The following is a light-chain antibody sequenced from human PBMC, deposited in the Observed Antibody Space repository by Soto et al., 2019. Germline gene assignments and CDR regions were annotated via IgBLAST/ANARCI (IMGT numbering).Light chain of an antibody. CDR2: KAS. CDR3: QQSYNSPFN. J-gene: IGKJ3*01. CDR1: QSVSSN. Sequence: MTQSPATLSVSPGERATLSCRASQSVSSNLAWYQQKPEKAPKLLIYKASSLESGVPSRFSGSGSGTDFTLTIDSLQPEDFATYYCQQSYNSPFNFGPGTKVDIK. V-gene: IGKV1-39*01.